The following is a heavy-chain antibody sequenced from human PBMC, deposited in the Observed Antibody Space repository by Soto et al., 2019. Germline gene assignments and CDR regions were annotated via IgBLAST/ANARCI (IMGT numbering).Heavy chain of an antibody. CDR2: IYYSGST. J-gene: IGHJ3*02. CDR1: GGSISSGVYS. Sequence: TLSLTCAVFGGSISSGVYSWSWIRPHPEKGMERIGYIYYSGSTYYNPSLKSRVTISVDTSKNQFCLKLCSVTAADTAVYYCARDLTDSSGYYPRAFDIWGQGTMVTVSS. V-gene: IGHV4-31*11. CDR3: ARDLTDSSGYYPRAFDI. D-gene: IGHD3-22*01.